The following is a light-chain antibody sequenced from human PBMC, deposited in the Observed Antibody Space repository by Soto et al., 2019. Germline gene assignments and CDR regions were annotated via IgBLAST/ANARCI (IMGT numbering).Light chain of an antibody. V-gene: IGKV2-30*01. CDR2: RVS. CDR1: QSLVFSDGSTF. CDR3: MQGTHWPYT. J-gene: IGKJ2*01. Sequence: DVVMTQSPLSLPVTLGQPASISCKSSQSLVFSDGSTFLHWFQQRPGQSPRRLIYRVSNRDSGVPDSFSGRGSGTDFTLRISRWEAEDVGIYYCMQGTHWPYTFGQGTKLEIK.